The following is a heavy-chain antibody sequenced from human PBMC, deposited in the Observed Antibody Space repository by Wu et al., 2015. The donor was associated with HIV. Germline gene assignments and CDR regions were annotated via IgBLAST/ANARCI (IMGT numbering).Heavy chain of an antibody. V-gene: IGHV1-69*12. Sequence: QVQLVQSGAEVKKPGSSVKVSCKASGGTFSSYAISWVRQAPGQGLEWMGGIIPIFGTANYAQKFQGRVTITADESTSTAYMELSSLRSEDTAVYYCARGTRRVVPAVIHLPPAFDIWGQGTRVTVAS. D-gene: IGHD2-2*02. J-gene: IGHJ3*02. CDR3: ARGTRRVVPAVIHLPPAFDI. CDR1: GGTFSSYA. CDR2: IIPIFGTA.